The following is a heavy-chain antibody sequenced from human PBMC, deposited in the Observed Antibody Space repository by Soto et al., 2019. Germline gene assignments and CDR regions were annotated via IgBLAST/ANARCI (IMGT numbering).Heavy chain of an antibody. V-gene: IGHV3-30*03. Sequence: QVQLVESGGGVVQPGRSLRLSCAASGFTFSSYGMHWVRQAPGKGLEWVAVISYDGSNKYYADSVKGRFTISRDNSKNTLYLQMNSLRAEDTAVYYWATDHYGGSYLARDHGSFAYWGQGTLVTVSS. CDR2: ISYDGSNK. J-gene: IGHJ4*02. CDR1: GFTFSSYG. CDR3: ATDHYGGSYLARDHGSFAY. D-gene: IGHD2-15*01.